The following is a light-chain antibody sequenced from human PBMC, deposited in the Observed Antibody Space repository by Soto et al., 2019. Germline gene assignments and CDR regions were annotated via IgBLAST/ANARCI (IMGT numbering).Light chain of an antibody. CDR1: QSVSGDY. V-gene: IGKV3-20*01. J-gene: IGKJ2*01. CDR3: HRYGSSPT. CDR2: GAS. Sequence: VVLTQSPDILSLSPGERASLSCRASQSVSGDYVAWYQQKPGQAPGLLIHGASNRATGIPDRFSGSGSGTDFTLTISRLEPEDFAVYFSHRYGSSPTFGQGTQVEIX.